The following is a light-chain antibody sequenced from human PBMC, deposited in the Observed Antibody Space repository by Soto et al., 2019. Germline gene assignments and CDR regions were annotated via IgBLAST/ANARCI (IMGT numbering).Light chain of an antibody. V-gene: IGKV1-5*03. Sequence: DIQMTQSPSTLSASVGDRVTITCRASQSISSWLAWYQQKPGKAPKLLIYKASSLESGVPSRFSGSGSGTEFNLTISSLQPDDFATYYCQQYPWAFGQGTKVEIK. CDR3: QQYPWA. J-gene: IGKJ1*01. CDR2: KAS. CDR1: QSISSW.